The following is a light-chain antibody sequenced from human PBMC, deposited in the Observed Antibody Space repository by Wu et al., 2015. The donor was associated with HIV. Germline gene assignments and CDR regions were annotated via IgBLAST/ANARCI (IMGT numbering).Light chain of an antibody. V-gene: IGKV3-15*01. CDR3: QQYNNWPLT. CDR1: ESVSIN. J-gene: IGKJ4*01. CDR2: GAS. Sequence: EIVMTQSPATLSMSPGERGTLSCRATESVSINLAWYQQKPGQTPRLLIYGASTRATGVPARFSGSGSGTEFSLTISSLQSEDFAVYYCQQYNNWPLTFGGGTKVEIK.